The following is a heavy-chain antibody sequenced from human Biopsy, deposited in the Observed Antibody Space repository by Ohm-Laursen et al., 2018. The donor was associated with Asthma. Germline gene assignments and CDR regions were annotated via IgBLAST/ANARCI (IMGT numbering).Heavy chain of an antibody. Sequence: TQTLTLTCSSSGFSLSSSGANVNWIRQPPGKALEWLARIDWEEDKLYSTPLRTRLTISKGSSEDQVVLTMTNMGPVDTATYYCTRHNDYWGPGILVTVSS. V-gene: IGHV2-70*04. J-gene: IGHJ4*02. CDR2: IDWEEDK. CDR1: GFSLSSSGAN. D-gene: IGHD1-14*01. CDR3: TRHNDY.